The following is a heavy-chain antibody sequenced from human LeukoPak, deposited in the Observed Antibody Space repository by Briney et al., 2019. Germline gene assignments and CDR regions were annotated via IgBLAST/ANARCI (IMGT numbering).Heavy chain of an antibody. Sequence: GGSLRLSCAASGFTFSSYGLNWVRQAPGKGLEWISYISSGSTTIYYADSVKGRFTISRDNAKNSLYLQMNSLRAEDTAVYYCARGRYCSSTSCYDAFDYWGQGTLVTVSS. V-gene: IGHV3-48*01. CDR1: GFTFSSYG. D-gene: IGHD2-2*01. CDR3: ARGRYCSSTSCYDAFDY. CDR2: ISSGSTTI. J-gene: IGHJ4*02.